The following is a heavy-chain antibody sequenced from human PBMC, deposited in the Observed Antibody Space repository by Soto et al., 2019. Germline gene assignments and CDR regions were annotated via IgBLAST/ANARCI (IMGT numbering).Heavy chain of an antibody. CDR1: GYSFTSYW. CDR2: FHPGDSDT. Sequence: PGESLKISCKASGYSFTSYWIAWVRQMPGKGLEYMGLFHPGDSDTRYSPSFQGQVTFSADKSITTAYLQWSNLKASDTAMYYCARQFRYSGYEYGYDYWGQGTLVTVSS. V-gene: IGHV5-51*01. CDR3: ARQFRYSGYEYGYDY. J-gene: IGHJ4*02. D-gene: IGHD5-12*01.